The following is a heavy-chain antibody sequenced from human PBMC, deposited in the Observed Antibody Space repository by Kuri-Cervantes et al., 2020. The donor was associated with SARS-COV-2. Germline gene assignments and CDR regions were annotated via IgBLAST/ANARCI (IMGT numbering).Heavy chain of an antibody. D-gene: IGHD3-22*01. CDR3: ARGGSVYYDSGVNRFYDY. V-gene: IGHV4-39*07. J-gene: IGHJ4*02. Sequence: ESLKISCTVSGGFISSYYWGWLRQPPGKGLEWLGSIYHSGSTYYNPSLKSRVTISVDTSKNQFSLKLSSVTAADTAVYYCARGGSVYYDSGVNRFYDYWGQGTLVTVSS. CDR1: GGFISSYY. CDR2: IYHSGST.